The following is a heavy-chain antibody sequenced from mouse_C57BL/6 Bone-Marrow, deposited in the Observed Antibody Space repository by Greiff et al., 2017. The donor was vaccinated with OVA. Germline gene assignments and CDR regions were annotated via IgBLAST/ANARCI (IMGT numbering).Heavy chain of an antibody. CDR1: GYTFTSYW. V-gene: IGHV1-69*01. D-gene: IGHD2-3*01. CDR2: IDPSDSYT. Sequence: QVQLQQPGAELVMPGASVKLSCKASGYTFTSYWMHWVKQRPGQGLEWIGEIDPSDSYTNYNQKFKGKSTLTVDKSSSTAYMQLSSLTSEDSAVYYCARDDGYYVGCWGQGTLVTVSA. CDR3: ARDDGYYVGC. J-gene: IGHJ3*01.